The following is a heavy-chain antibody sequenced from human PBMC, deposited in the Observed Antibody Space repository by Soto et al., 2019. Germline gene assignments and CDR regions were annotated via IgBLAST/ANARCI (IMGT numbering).Heavy chain of an antibody. CDR3: AHSCSGGSCYPNYYYGMDV. CDR1: GFSLSTSGVG. D-gene: IGHD2-15*01. Sequence: QITLKESGPTLVKPTQTLTLTCTFSGFSLSTSGVGVGWIRQPPGKALEWLALIYWDDDKRYSPSLKSRLTITKDTSKNRVVLTMTNMDPVDTATYYCAHSCSGGSCYPNYYYGMDVWGQGTTVTVYS. CDR2: IYWDDDK. V-gene: IGHV2-5*02. J-gene: IGHJ6*02.